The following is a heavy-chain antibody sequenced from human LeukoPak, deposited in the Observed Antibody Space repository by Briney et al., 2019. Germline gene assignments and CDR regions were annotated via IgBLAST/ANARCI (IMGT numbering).Heavy chain of an antibody. V-gene: IGHV1-2*02. CDR2: INPNSGGT. J-gene: IGHJ5*02. D-gene: IGHD1-26*01. Sequence: ASVKVSCKASGGTFSSYAISWVRQAPGQGLEWMGWINPNSGGTNYAQKFQGRVTMTRDTSISTAYMELSRLRSDDTAVYYCARGLRCELLGSDPWGQGTLVTVSS. CDR1: GGTFSSYA. CDR3: ARGLRCELLGSDP.